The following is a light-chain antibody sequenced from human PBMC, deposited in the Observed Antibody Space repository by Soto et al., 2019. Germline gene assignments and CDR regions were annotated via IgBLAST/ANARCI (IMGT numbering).Light chain of an antibody. CDR1: TGAVTSGYY. CDR2: STS. J-gene: IGLJ2*01. Sequence: QTVVTQEPSLTVSPGGTVTLTCASSTGAVTSGYYPNWFQQKPEQAPRVLIYSTSNKHSWTPALFSGSLLGGKAALTFSGVHPEDEAYYYCLLYYGGAYVVFGGGTQLTVL. CDR3: LLYYGGAYVV. V-gene: IGLV7-43*01.